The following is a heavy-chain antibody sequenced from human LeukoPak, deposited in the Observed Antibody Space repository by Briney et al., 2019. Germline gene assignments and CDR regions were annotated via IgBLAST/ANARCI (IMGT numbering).Heavy chain of an antibody. Sequence: GGSLRLSCAASGFTFSSYSMNWVRQAPGKGLEWVSYISTSSSYIYYADSVKGRFTISRDNAKNSLYLQMSSLRAEDTAVYYCARDHDWDYMDVWGKGTTVTVSS. CDR3: ARDHDWDYMDV. CDR1: GFTFSSYS. V-gene: IGHV3-21*05. J-gene: IGHJ6*03. CDR2: ISTSSSYI. D-gene: IGHD3-9*01.